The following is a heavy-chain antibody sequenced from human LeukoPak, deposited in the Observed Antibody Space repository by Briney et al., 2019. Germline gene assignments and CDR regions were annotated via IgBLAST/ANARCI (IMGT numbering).Heavy chain of an antibody. V-gene: IGHV4-31*03. Sequence: SETLSLTCTVSGGSISSGGYYWSWIRQHPGQGLEWIGSIYYSGSTYYNPSLKGRVTISVDTSKNQLSLNLNSVTAADTAVYYCARDSVTDYGSNFHYWGQGTLVTVSS. D-gene: IGHD4-23*01. CDR2: IYYSGST. CDR1: GGSISSGGYY. CDR3: ARDSVTDYGSNFHY. J-gene: IGHJ4*02.